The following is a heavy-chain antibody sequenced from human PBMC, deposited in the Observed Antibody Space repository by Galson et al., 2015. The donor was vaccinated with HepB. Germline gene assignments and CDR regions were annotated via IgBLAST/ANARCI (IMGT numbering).Heavy chain of an antibody. CDR2: IYYSGST. CDR3: ARQGWLQNQQYFQH. J-gene: IGHJ1*01. V-gene: IGHV4-59*01. CDR1: GGSISSYY. D-gene: IGHD5-12*01. Sequence: LSLTCTVSGGSISSYYWSWIRQPPGKGLEWIGYIYYSGSTNYNPSLKSRVTISVDTSKNQFSLKLSSVTAADTAVYYCARQGWLQNQQYFQHWGQGTLVTVSS.